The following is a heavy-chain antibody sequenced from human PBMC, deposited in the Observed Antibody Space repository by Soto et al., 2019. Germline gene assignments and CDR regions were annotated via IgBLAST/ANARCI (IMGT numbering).Heavy chain of an antibody. D-gene: IGHD3-22*01. Sequence: PSETLSLTCTVSGGSMRDYYCGWIRQSPGKGLEWIGYIYYTGTTKYNPSLKSRVTISVDSSKNQFSLKLDSVTAADTAVYYCARLGGYYQAFDSWGQGTLVTVSS. CDR3: ARLGGYYQAFDS. V-gene: IGHV4-59*08. CDR2: IYYTGTT. CDR1: GGSMRDYY. J-gene: IGHJ4*02.